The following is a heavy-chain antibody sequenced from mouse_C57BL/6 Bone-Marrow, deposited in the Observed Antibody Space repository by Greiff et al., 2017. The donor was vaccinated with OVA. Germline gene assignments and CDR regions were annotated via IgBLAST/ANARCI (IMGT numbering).Heavy chain of an antibody. Sequence: EVKLVESGGGLVQPGGSLKLSCAASGFTFSDYYMYWVRQTPEKRLEWVAYISNGGGSTYYPDTVKGRFTISRDNAKNTLYVQMSRLKSEDTAIYYCARAGFAYWGQGTLVTVSA. V-gene: IGHV5-12*01. CDR1: GFTFSDYY. CDR2: ISNGGGST. CDR3: ARAGFAY. J-gene: IGHJ3*01.